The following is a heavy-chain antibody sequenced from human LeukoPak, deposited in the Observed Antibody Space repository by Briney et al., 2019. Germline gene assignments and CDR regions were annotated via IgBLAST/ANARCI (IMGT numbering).Heavy chain of an antibody. D-gene: IGHD2-8*01. CDR1: GFTFSSYE. V-gene: IGHV3-48*03. J-gene: IGHJ4*02. Sequence: GGSLRLSCAASGFTFSSYEVNWLRQAPGKGLEWVSYISSSGSTIYYADSVKGRFTFSRDNAKNSLYLQMNSLRAEDTAVYYCASPAIISNDDYWGQGTLVTVSS. CDR2: ISSSGSTI. CDR3: ASPAIISNDDY.